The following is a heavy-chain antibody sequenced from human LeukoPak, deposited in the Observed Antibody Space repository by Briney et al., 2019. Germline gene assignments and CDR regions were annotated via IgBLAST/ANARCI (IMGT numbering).Heavy chain of an antibody. J-gene: IGHJ6*02. D-gene: IGHD3-3*01. Sequence: SETLSLTCTVSGGSISSGSYYWGWIRQPPGKGLEWIGSIYYSGSTYYNPSLKSRVTISVDTSKNQFSLKLSSVTAADTAVYYCASHLDFWSGYGMDVWGQGTTVTVSS. V-gene: IGHV4-39*01. CDR3: ASHLDFWSGYGMDV. CDR2: IYYSGST. CDR1: GGSISSGSYY.